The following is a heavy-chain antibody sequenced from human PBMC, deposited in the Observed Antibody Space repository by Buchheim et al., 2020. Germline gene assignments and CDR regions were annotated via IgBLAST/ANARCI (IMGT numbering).Heavy chain of an antibody. CDR1: GFIFSDYY. CDR3: ARGFVGADTNLIYYYYYGMDV. D-gene: IGHD4-11*01. CDR2: ISSSGTTI. J-gene: IGHJ6*02. V-gene: IGHV3-11*01. Sequence: QVQLVESGGGLVKPGGSLRLSCAASGFIFSDYYMCWIRQAPGKGLEWVSYISSSGTTIYYADSVKGRFTISRDNAKNSLYLQMNSLRAEDTAVYYCARGFVGADTNLIYYYYYGMDVWGQGTT.